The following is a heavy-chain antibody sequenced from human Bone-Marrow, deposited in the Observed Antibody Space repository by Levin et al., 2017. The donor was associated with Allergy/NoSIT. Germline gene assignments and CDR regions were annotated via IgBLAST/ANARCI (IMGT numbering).Heavy chain of an antibody. D-gene: IGHD6-13*01. CDR2: IWYDGSNK. J-gene: IGHJ4*02. Sequence: GESLKISCAASGFTFSSYGMHWVRQAPGKGLEWVAVIWYDGSNKYYADSVKGRFTISRDNSKNTLYLQMNSLRAEDTAVYYCAREAGSSWPEKYYFDYWGQGTLVTVSS. CDR3: AREAGSSWPEKYYFDY. V-gene: IGHV3-33*01. CDR1: GFTFSSYG.